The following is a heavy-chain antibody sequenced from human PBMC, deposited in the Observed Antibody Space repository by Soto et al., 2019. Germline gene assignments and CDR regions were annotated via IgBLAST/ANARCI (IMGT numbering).Heavy chain of an antibody. CDR3: ARGGRSSAVPERYYYYGMDV. CDR1: GGSFSGYY. Sequence: SETLPLTGAVYGGSFSGYYWRWIRQRPGKGLAWIGEINHSGSTNYNPSLKSRVTISVDTSKNQFSLKLSSVTAADTAVYYCARGGRSSAVPERYYYYGMDVWGQGTTVTVSS. D-gene: IGHD2-2*01. V-gene: IGHV4-34*01. CDR2: INHSGST. J-gene: IGHJ6*02.